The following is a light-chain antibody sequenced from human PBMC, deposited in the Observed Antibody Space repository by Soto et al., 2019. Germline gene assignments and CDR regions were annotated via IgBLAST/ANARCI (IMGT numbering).Light chain of an antibody. CDR3: QHRSNCPLT. J-gene: IGKJ4*01. V-gene: IGKV3-11*01. CDR1: QSVRSN. CDR2: DAS. Sequence: EIVWTQSPATLSLSPGEKATLSCRASQSVRSNFAWYQQKPGQAPRLLIYDASNRATGIPARFSGSGSGTDFTLTISSLEPEDFAVYYCQHRSNCPLTFGQGTKVEIK.